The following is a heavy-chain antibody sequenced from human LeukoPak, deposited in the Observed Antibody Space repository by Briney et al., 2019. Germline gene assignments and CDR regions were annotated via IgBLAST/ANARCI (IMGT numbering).Heavy chain of an antibody. CDR1: GSTFTDQY. J-gene: IGHJ3*02. CDR3: TGGYSGTSRYAFDI. D-gene: IGHD4-23*01. Sequence: GGSLRLSCESSGSTFTDQYMDWVRQPPGKGLEWVGRIANKANRYATEYAASVKGRFTISRDDSKNSLYLQMNSLKTEDTAVYSCTGGYSGTSRYAFDIWGQGTMVTVSS. V-gene: IGHV3-72*01. CDR2: IANKANRYAT.